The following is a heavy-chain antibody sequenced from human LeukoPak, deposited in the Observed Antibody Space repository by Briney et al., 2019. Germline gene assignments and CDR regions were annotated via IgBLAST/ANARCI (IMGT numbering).Heavy chain of an antibody. CDR2: IHPSGIF. J-gene: IGHJ4*02. V-gene: IGHV4-38-2*01. Sequence: SETLSLTCAVSDYPISRGNYWGWIRQPPGKGLEWIGEIHPSGIFYYNSSLLSRVTISIDTSKSQFSLRLTSVTAADTAFYYCARGRDRSKAGDHWGQGSLVTVSS. D-gene: IGHD5-24*01. CDR3: ARGRDRSKAGDH. CDR1: DYPISRGNY.